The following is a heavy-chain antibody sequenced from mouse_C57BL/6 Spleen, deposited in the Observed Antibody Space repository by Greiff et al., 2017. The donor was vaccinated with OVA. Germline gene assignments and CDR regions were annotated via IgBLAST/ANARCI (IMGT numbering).Heavy chain of an antibody. Sequence: EVKLVESGGGLVKPGGSLKLSCAASGFTFSSYAMSWVRQTPEKRLEWVATISDGGSYTYYPDNVKGRFTISRDNAKNNLYLQMSHLKSEDTAMYYCARGSSTMVTTAYFDYWGQGTTLTVSS. CDR2: ISDGGSYT. V-gene: IGHV5-4*03. J-gene: IGHJ2*01. D-gene: IGHD2-2*01. CDR1: GFTFSSYA. CDR3: ARGSSTMVTTAYFDY.